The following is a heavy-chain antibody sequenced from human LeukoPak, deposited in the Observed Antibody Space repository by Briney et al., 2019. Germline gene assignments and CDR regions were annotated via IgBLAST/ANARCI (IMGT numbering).Heavy chain of an antibody. Sequence: GASVKVSCKASGYTFDENHIHWVRQAPGQGPEWMGWINPKSGATDSAQQFQGRLTMTRDTSIGTASMDLSGLRLWDTGISSCARADDESTGHYDSLQFWGQGTMVTVSS. CDR1: GYTFDENH. J-gene: IGHJ3*01. CDR2: INPKSGAT. CDR3: ARADDESTGHYDSLQF. D-gene: IGHD3-22*01. V-gene: IGHV1-2*02.